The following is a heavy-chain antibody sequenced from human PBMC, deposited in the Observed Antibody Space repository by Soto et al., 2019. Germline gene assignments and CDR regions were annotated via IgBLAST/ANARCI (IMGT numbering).Heavy chain of an antibody. J-gene: IGHJ4*02. CDR2: IYHSGST. D-gene: IGHD3-10*01. CDR3: ARGRPAVIPMVRVPYYFDY. CDR1: GGSISSGGYY. V-gene: IGHV4-31*11. Sequence: PSETLSLTCAVSGGSISSGGYYWSWIRQHPGKGLEWIGYIYHSGSTYYNPSLKSRVTISVDTSKNQFSLKLSSVTAADTAVYYCARGRPAVIPMVRVPYYFDYWGQGTLVTVSS.